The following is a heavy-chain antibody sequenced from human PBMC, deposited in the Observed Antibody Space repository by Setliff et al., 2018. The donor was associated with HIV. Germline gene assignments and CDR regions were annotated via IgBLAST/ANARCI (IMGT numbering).Heavy chain of an antibody. V-gene: IGHV3-11*01. D-gene: IGHD4-17*01. CDR1: GFTFSDYY. CDR3: ARDPAYGAIDY. Sequence: GGSLRLSCAASGFTFSDYYMSWIRQAPGKGLEWVSYISSSGSTIYYADSVKGRFTISRDNDKKSLYLQMNSLRVEDTAVYYCARDPAYGAIDYWGQGTLVTVSS. J-gene: IGHJ4*02. CDR2: ISSSGSTI.